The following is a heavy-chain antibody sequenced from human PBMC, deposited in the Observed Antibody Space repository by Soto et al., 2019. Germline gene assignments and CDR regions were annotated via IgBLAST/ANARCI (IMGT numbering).Heavy chain of an antibody. D-gene: IGHD3-10*01. CDR1: GGSFSGYY. CDR2: INHSGST. Sequence: QVQLQQWGAGLLKPSETLSLTCAVYGGSFSGYYWSWIRQPPGKGLEWIGEINHSGSTNYNPSLKSRVTISVDTSKNKFSLKLSSVTAADTAVYYCARGSMVRGQGGFDPWGQGTLVTVSS. V-gene: IGHV4-34*01. J-gene: IGHJ5*02. CDR3: ARGSMVRGQGGFDP.